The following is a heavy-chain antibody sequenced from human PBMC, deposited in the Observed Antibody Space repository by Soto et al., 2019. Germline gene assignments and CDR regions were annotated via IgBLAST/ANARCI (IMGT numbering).Heavy chain of an antibody. V-gene: IGHV4-34*01. CDR2: INHSGST. Sequence: QVRLQQWGAGLLKPSETLSLTCAVYGGSFSGYYWSWIRQPPGKGLEWIGEINHSGSTNYNPSLKSRVTISADTSKSQVSLKLSSVTAADTAVYYCARGAPISIFGVVTGDWGFDPWGQGTLVTVSS. D-gene: IGHD3-3*01. J-gene: IGHJ5*02. CDR3: ARGAPISIFGVVTGDWGFDP. CDR1: GGSFSGYY.